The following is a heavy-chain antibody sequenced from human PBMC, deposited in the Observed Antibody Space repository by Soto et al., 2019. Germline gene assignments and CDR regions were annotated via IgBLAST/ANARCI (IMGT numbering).Heavy chain of an antibody. V-gene: IGHV3-30-3*01. Sequence: RLCSAASGFTCSSYAMHWVRQAPGKGLEWVAVISYDGSNKYYADSVKGRFTISRDNSKNTLYLQMNSLRAEDTAVYYCARESYYDSSDQGLFDYWGQGTLVTVSS. CDR2: ISYDGSNK. D-gene: IGHD3-22*01. J-gene: IGHJ4*02. CDR3: ARESYYDSSDQGLFDY. CDR1: GFTCSSYA.